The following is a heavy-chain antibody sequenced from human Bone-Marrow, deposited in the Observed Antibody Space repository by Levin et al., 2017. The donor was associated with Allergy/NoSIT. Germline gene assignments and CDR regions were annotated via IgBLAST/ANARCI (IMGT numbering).Heavy chain of an antibody. Sequence: ASVKVSCTASGYTFTDYYMHWVRQAPGQGLEWMGWINPNNGDTNYAQIFQGRVTMTSDTSINTAYMELNSLRSDDTAMYYCARVSVVVQTGYYYYGLDVWGQGTTVSVSS. D-gene: IGHD2-15*01. CDR2: INPNNGDT. V-gene: IGHV1-2*02. CDR3: ARVSVVVQTGYYYYGLDV. CDR1: GYTFTDYY. J-gene: IGHJ6*02.